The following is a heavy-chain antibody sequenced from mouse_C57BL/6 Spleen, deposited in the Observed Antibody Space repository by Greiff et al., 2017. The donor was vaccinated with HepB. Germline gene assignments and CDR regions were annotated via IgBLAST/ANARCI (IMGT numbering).Heavy chain of an antibody. D-gene: IGHD2-3*01. CDR2: ISYDGSN. CDR1: GYSITSGYY. CDR3: ARGGDGPAWFAY. J-gene: IGHJ3*01. V-gene: IGHV3-6*01. Sequence: EVQLQESGPGLVKPSQSLSLTCSVTGYSITSGYYWNWIRQFPGNKLEWMGYISYDGSNNYNPSLKNRISITRDTSKNQFFLKLNSVTTEDTATYYCARGGDGPAWFAYWGQGTLVTVSA.